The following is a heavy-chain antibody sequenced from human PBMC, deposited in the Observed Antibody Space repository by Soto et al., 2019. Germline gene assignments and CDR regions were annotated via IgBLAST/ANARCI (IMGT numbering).Heavy chain of an antibody. CDR1: GGTFSSYA. D-gene: IGHD3-10*01. CDR3: ARQGSNEYYYYGMDV. J-gene: IGHJ6*02. CDR2: IIRIFGTP. Sequence: QVQLVQSGAEVKKPGSSVKVSCKASGGTFSSYAINWVRQAPGQGLEWMGGIIRIFGTPDYAQRFQGRVTITAADSTGTAYMELSRLRSEDTAVYYCARQGSNEYYYYGMDVWGQGTTVTVSS. V-gene: IGHV1-69*12.